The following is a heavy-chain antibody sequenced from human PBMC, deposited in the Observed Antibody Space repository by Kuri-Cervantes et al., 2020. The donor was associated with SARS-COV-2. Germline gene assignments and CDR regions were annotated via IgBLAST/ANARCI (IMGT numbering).Heavy chain of an antibody. J-gene: IGHJ4*02. CDR1: GFTVSSNY. CDR2: IYSGGST. Sequence: GESLKISCAASGFTVSSNYMSWVRQAPGKGLEWVSVIYSGGSTYYADSVKGRFTISRDNSKNTLYLQMGSLRAEDMAVCYCARERVVGHSASYAIFDYWGQGTLVTVSS. V-gene: IGHV3-66*01. CDR3: ARERVVGHSASYAIFDY. D-gene: IGHD2-15*01.